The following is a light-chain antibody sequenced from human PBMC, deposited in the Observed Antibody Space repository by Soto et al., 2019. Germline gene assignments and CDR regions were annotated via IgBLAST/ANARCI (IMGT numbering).Light chain of an antibody. V-gene: IGLV3-25*03. CDR3: QSADSSGNYCV. J-gene: IGLJ3*02. CDR1: ALQKQY. Sequence: SYELTQPPSVSVSPGQTARITCSGDALQKQYAYWYQQQPGQAPVLVIYKDSERPSGIPERFSGSSSGTTVTLTISGVQAEDEADYYCQSADSSGNYCVFGGGTKLTVL. CDR2: KDS.